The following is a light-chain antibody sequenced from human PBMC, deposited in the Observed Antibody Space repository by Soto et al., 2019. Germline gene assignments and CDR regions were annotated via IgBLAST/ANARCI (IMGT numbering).Light chain of an antibody. CDR2: AAS. Sequence: DIQLTQSPSFLSASVGDRVTITCRASQGIGTLLAWYQQKPGKPPNLLIYAASTLQSGVPSRFSGSGSGTEFTLTISSLQPGDLATYSCQQLNSYPYTFGQGTKLEIK. J-gene: IGKJ2*01. CDR3: QQLNSYPYT. CDR1: QGIGTL. V-gene: IGKV1-9*01.